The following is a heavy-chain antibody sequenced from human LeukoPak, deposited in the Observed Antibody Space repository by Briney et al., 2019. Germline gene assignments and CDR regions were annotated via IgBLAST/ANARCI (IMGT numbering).Heavy chain of an antibody. CDR2: INPNVGST. CDR3: ARTSGVSVVGSPYYFDY. Sequence: ASVKVSCKASGYTFTSYYMHWVRQAPGQGLEWMGIINPNVGSTSYAQKFQGRVTMTRDTSTTTVYMELSSLRSEDTAVYYCARTSGVSVVGSPYYFDYWGQGTLVTVSS. CDR1: GYTFTSYY. V-gene: IGHV1-46*01. J-gene: IGHJ4*02. D-gene: IGHD2-2*01.